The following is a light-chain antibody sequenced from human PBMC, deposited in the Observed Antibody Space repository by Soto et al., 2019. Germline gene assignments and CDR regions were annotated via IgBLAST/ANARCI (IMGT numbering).Light chain of an antibody. Sequence: IQSAQSPSSLSASVGARVTITCRASQGITYYLAWYQQKPGKVPKLLIYAASTLQSGVPSRFSGGGSGTDFTLTIGSLQPEDFATYYCQQGYSFPVTFGGGTKVDI. CDR3: QQGYSFPVT. CDR2: AAS. V-gene: IGKV1-27*01. J-gene: IGKJ4*01. CDR1: QGITYY.